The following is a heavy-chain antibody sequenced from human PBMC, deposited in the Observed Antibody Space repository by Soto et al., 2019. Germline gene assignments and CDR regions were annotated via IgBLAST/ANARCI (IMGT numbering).Heavy chain of an antibody. Sequence: QVQLVQSGAEVKKPGSSVKVPCKASGGTSSRYIISWVRQAPGQGLEWMGRIIPILGMANYAQKFQGRVSITADKSTSTAYMEPSSLRSEDTAVYYCAIPHDYRGFDPWGQGTLVTVSS. CDR2: IIPILGMA. J-gene: IGHJ5*02. CDR3: AIPHDYRGFDP. D-gene: IGHD4-4*01. CDR1: GGTSSRYI. V-gene: IGHV1-69*02.